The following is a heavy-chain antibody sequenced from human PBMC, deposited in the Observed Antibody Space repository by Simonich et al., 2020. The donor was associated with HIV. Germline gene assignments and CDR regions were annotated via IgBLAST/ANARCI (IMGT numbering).Heavy chain of an antibody. D-gene: IGHD6-19*01. CDR2: INHSGST. J-gene: IGHJ3*02. CDR3: ARERAAVVRRVGAFDI. Sequence: QVQLQQWGAGLLEPSETLSITCAVYGGSFSGYYWIWIRQPPGKGLEWIGAINHSGSTNYNPPLKGRVTISVDTSKNQFSLKLSSVTAADTAVYYCARERAAVVRRVGAFDIWGQGTMVTVSS. V-gene: IGHV4-34*01. CDR1: GGSFSGYY.